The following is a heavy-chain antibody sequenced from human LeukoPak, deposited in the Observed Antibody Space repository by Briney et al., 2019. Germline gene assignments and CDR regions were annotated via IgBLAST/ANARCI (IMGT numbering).Heavy chain of an antibody. CDR3: ARDSSHYGAYTPLDY. D-gene: IGHD4-17*01. CDR1: GGSISSSSYY. J-gene: IGHJ4*02. CDR2: MYHSGSS. Sequence: PSETLSLTCTVSGGSISSSSYYWTWIRQHPGKGLEWIGNMYHSGSSYYNPSLRSRVTISVDTSKNQFSLKLSSVTAADTAVYYCARDSSHYGAYTPLDYWGPGTLVTVSS. V-gene: IGHV4-31*03.